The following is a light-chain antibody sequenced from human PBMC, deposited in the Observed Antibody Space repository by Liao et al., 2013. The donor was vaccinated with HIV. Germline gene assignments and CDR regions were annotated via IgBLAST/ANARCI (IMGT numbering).Light chain of an antibody. J-gene: IGLJ2*01. V-gene: IGLV3-1*01. CDR2: HDT. CDR1: KLGERY. Sequence: SYDLTQPPSVSVAPGQTASITCSGDKLGERYTCWYQQRPGQAPVLVMYHDTKRPSGVPERFSGSNSGNTATLTISRVEAGDEADYYCQVWDTSSDHVVFGGGTKLTVL. CDR3: QVWDTSSDHVV.